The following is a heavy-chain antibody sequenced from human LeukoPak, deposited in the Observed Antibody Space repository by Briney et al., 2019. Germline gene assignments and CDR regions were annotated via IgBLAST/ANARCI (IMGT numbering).Heavy chain of an antibody. D-gene: IGHD3-16*01. J-gene: IGHJ4*02. CDR1: GFTFSSYS. Sequence: GGSLRLSCAASGFTFSSYSMNWVRQAPGKGLEWVSYISSSSSTIYYADSVKGRVTISRDNAESTLYLQMNSLRAEDTAVYYCARVPLGAYYFDSWGQGTLVTVSS. CDR2: ISSSSSTI. CDR3: ARVPLGAYYFDS. V-gene: IGHV3-48*04.